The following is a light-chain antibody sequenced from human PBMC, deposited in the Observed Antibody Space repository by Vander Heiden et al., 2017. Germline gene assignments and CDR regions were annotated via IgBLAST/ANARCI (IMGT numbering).Light chain of an antibody. V-gene: IGLV5-45*02. J-gene: IGLJ3*02. CDR2: YKSDSDK. CDR3: LIWHSSAWV. Sequence: QAVLTQPSSLSASPGSSASLPCTLRSGMNVGTYNVNWYQQKPGSPPHFHLRYKSDSDKQQGSGVPSRFSGSKDGSANAAILLIAGVQSEDEADYYCLIWHSSAWVFGGGTKLTVL. CDR1: SGMNVGTYN.